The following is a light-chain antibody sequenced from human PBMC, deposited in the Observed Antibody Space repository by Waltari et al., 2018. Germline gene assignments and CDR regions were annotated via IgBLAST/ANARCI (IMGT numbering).Light chain of an antibody. CDR3: QQSQTLPYT. CDR1: QSISIY. CDR2: SAS. J-gene: IGKJ2*01. V-gene: IGKV1-39*01. Sequence: DIQMTQSPSSLSASVGDRIPITCRESQSISIYLNWYQQKPGQAPKLLIYSASSLQSGVPSRFSGSGSGTDFTLTISSLQPEDFATYYCQQSQTLPYTFGQGAKLEIK.